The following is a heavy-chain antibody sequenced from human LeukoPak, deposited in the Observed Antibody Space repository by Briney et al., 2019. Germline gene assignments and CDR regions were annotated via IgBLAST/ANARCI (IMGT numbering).Heavy chain of an antibody. CDR3: ARSESPARYNYGHDAFDV. Sequence: GGSLRLSCAASGFTFSNYWMHWVRQVPGEGLVWVSRINDDGSATFYADSVKGRFTISRDNAKNSLYLQMNSLRAEDTAVYYCARSESPARYNYGHDAFDVWGQGTMVTVSS. J-gene: IGHJ3*01. V-gene: IGHV3-74*01. D-gene: IGHD5-18*01. CDR2: INDDGSAT. CDR1: GFTFSNYW.